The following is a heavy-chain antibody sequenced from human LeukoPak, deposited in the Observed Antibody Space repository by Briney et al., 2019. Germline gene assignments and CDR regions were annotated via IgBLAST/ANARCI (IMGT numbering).Heavy chain of an antibody. Sequence: SETLSLTCAVSGYSISSGYYWGWIRRPPGKGLEWVGGIYHSGSTYYNPSLKRRVTISVDTSKNQVSLKLSSVPAADTAVYYCASRFVSTMVRGVIRDYWGQGTLVTVSS. J-gene: IGHJ4*02. V-gene: IGHV4-38-2*01. CDR3: ASRFVSTMVRGVIRDY. CDR2: IYHSGST. CDR1: GYSISSGYY. D-gene: IGHD3-10*01.